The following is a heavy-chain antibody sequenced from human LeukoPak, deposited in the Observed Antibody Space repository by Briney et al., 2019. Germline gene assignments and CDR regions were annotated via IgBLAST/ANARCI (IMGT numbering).Heavy chain of an antibody. CDR3: ARESNHGSGSYYPFDP. Sequence: SQTLSLTCAVSGGSISSGGYSWSWIRQPPGKGLEWIGYIYHSGSTYYNPSLKSRVTISVDRSKNQFPLKLSSVTAADTAVYYCARESNHGSGSYYPFDPWGQGTLVTVSS. J-gene: IGHJ5*02. CDR2: IYHSGST. D-gene: IGHD3-10*01. CDR1: GGSISSGGYS. V-gene: IGHV4-30-2*01.